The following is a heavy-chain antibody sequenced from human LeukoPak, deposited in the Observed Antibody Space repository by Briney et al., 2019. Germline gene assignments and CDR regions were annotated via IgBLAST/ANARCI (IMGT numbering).Heavy chain of an antibody. CDR2: ISYDGSNK. CDR3: AKEKISITSPNWFDP. CDR1: GFTFSSYG. J-gene: IGHJ5*02. V-gene: IGHV3-30*18. Sequence: PGGSLRLSCAASGFTFSSYGMHWVRQAPGKGLEWVAVISYDGSNKYYADSVKGRLTISRDNSKNTLYLQMNSLRAEDTAVYHCAKEKISITSPNWFDPWGQGTLVTVSS. D-gene: IGHD2-2*01.